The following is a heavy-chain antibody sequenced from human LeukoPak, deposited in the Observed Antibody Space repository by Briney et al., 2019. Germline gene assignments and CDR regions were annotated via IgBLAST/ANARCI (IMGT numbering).Heavy chain of an antibody. D-gene: IGHD3-10*01. CDR2: IYYSGST. Sequence: PSETLSLTCTVSGGSISSSSYYWGWIRQPPGKGLEWIGSIYYSGSTYYNPSLKSRVTISVDTSKNQFSLKLSSVTAADTAVYYCARSYYGSGTHSDYWGQGTLVTVSS. V-gene: IGHV4-39*01. J-gene: IGHJ4*02. CDR1: GGSISSSSYY. CDR3: ARSYYGSGTHSDY.